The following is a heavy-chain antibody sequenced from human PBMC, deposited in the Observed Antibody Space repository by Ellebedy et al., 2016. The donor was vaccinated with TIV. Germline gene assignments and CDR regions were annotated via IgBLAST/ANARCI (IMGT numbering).Heavy chain of an antibody. D-gene: IGHD1-1*01. Sequence: ASVKVSXKASGYTFTSYGISWVRQAPGQGLEWMAWISPYNDITHFAQRFQGRVIMTTDTSTSTAYMELLSLTSDDTAVYYCAREQPTTGSLNWGQGTLVTVSS. CDR3: AREQPTTGSLN. CDR1: GYTFTSYG. CDR2: ISPYNDIT. V-gene: IGHV1-18*01. J-gene: IGHJ4*02.